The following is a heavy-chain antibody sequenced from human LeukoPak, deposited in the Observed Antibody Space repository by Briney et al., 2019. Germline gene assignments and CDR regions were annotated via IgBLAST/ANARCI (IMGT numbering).Heavy chain of an antibody. D-gene: IGHD5-18*01. V-gene: IGHV3-21*01. CDR1: GFTFSSYS. CDR3: AKDGGYSYGYNDY. J-gene: IGHJ4*02. Sequence: GGSLRLSCAASGFTFSSYSMNWVRQAPGKGLEWVSSISSSSSYIYYADSVKGRFTISRDNAKNSLYLQMNSLRAEDTAVYYCAKDGGYSYGYNDYWGQGTLVTVSS. CDR2: ISSSSSYI.